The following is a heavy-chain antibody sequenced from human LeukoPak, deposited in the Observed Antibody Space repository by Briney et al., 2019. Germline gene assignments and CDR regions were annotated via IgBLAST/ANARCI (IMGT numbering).Heavy chain of an antibody. V-gene: IGHV3-53*01. D-gene: IGHD6-19*01. CDR1: GFTVSSNY. Sequence: QPGGSLRLSCAASGFTVSSNYMSWVRQAPGKGLEWVSVIYSGGSTYYADSVKGRFTISRDSSKNTLYLQMNSLRAEDTAVYYCARVIGYSSGWRLLDVWGQGTTVTVSS. CDR2: IYSGGST. J-gene: IGHJ6*02. CDR3: ARVIGYSSGWRLLDV.